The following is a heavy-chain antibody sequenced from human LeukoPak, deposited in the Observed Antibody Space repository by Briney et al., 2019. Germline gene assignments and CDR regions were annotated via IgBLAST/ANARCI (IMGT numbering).Heavy chain of an antibody. CDR2: INSDGSST. Sequence: GGSLRLSCAASGFTFSNYWMHWVRQAPGKGLVWVSRINSDGSSTSYADSVKGRFTISRDNAKNTLYLQMNSLRAEDTAVYYCARDLGYCSSTSCYRYGMDVWCQGTTVTVSS. CDR3: ARDLGYCSSTSCYRYGMDV. CDR1: GFTFSNYW. J-gene: IGHJ6*02. D-gene: IGHD2-2*01. V-gene: IGHV3-74*01.